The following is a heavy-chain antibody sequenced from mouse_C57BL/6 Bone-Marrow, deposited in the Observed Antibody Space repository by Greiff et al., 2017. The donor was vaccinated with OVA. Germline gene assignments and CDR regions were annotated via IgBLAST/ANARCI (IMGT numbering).Heavy chain of an antibody. V-gene: IGHV1-4*01. CDR3: ARMGLRPLDY. D-gene: IGHD1-2*01. J-gene: IGHJ2*01. CDR1: GYTFTSYT. Sequence: LQESGAELARPGASVKMSCKASGYTFTSYTMHWVKQRPGQGLEWIGYINPSSGYTKYNQKFKDKATLTADKSSSTAYMQLSSLTSEDSAVYYCARMGLRPLDYWGQGTTLTVSS. CDR2: INPSSGYT.